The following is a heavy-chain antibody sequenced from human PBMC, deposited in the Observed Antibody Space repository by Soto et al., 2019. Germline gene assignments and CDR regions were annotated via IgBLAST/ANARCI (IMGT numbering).Heavy chain of an antibody. D-gene: IGHD6-19*01. J-gene: IGHJ4*02. CDR3: ARVPYSSGWYYFDY. CDR2: IYYSGST. V-gene: IGHV4-61*01. CDR1: GGSVSSGSYY. Sequence: SETLSLTCTVSGGSVSSGSYYWSWIRQPPGKGLEWIGYIYYSGSTNYNPSLKSRVTISVDTSKNQFSLKLSSVTAADTAVYYCARVPYSSGWYYFDYWGQGTLVTVSS.